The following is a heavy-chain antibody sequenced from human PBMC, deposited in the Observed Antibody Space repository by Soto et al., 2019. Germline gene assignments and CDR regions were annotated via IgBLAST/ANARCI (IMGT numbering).Heavy chain of an antibody. CDR2: ISNGET. CDR1: GFTFTTHG. Sequence: HVQLVQSGAEVKKPGASVNVSCKASGFTFTTHGISWVRQAPGQGLEWMGWISNGETNYAQKPQGRVTMTTDTTTSTAYKELGGLRFDDTAVYYCARGSERYNWNDPWDYWGQGTLVTVSS. J-gene: IGHJ4*02. CDR3: ARGSERYNWNDPWDY. D-gene: IGHD1-1*01. V-gene: IGHV1-18*01.